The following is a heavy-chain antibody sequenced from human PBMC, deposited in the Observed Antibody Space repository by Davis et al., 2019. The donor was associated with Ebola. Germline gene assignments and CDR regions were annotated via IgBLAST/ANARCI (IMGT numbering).Heavy chain of an antibody. D-gene: IGHD2-21*02. CDR2: ISGHNGNT. Sequence: ASVKVSCKASGYTFTSYGISWVRQAPGQGLEWMGWISGHNGNTKYVKKFQDRVTMNTDTSTSTAYMELRSLRSDDTAVYYCARGLPVTAQDYWGQGTLVTVSS. J-gene: IGHJ4*02. CDR1: GYTFTSYG. V-gene: IGHV1-18*04. CDR3: ARGLPVTAQDY.